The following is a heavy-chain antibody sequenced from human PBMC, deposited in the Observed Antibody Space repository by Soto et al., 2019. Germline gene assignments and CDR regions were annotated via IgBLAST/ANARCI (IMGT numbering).Heavy chain of an antibody. Sequence: SVKVSCKASGGTFSSYAISWVRQAPGQGLEWMGGIIPIFGTANYAQKFQGRVTIAADKSTSTAYMELSSLRSEDTAVYYCASTAAVKAAGPFDYWGQGTLVTVSS. V-gene: IGHV1-69*06. D-gene: IGHD6-13*01. CDR3: ASTAAVKAAGPFDY. CDR2: IIPIFGTA. J-gene: IGHJ4*02. CDR1: GGTFSSYA.